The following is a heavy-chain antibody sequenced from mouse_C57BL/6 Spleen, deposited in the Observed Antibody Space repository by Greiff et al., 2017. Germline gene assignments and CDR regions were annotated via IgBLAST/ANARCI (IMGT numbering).Heavy chain of an antibody. V-gene: IGHV1-82*01. D-gene: IGHD1-1*01. J-gene: IGHJ2*01. CDR2: IYPGDGDT. CDR1: GYAFSSSW. Sequence: QVQLQQSGPELVKPGASVKISCKASGYAFSSSWMNWVKQRPGKGLEWIGRIYPGDGDTNYNGKFKGKATLTADKSSSTAYMQLSSLTSEDSAVYVCATTDGSSYYFDYWGQGTTLTVSS. CDR3: ATTDGSSYYFDY.